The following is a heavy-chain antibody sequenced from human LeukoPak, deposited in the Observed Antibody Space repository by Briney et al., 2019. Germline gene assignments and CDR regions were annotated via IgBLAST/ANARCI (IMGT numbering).Heavy chain of an antibody. CDR2: FYPEDGET. Sequence: ASVKVSFKVSGYTLTELSMHWVRQAAGKGRDWMGGFYPEDGETIYAQKFQGRVTMTDDTSTDTAYMEMSSLRSEDTAVYYCATADFTQRSRWYQVDYWGQGTRVPVSS. J-gene: IGHJ4*02. V-gene: IGHV1-24*01. D-gene: IGHD6-13*01. CDR3: ATADFTQRSRWYQVDY. CDR1: GYTLTELS.